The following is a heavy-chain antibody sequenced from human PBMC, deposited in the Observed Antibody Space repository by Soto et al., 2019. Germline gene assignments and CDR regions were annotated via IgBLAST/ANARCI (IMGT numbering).Heavy chain of an antibody. CDR2: ISSSSSDT. D-gene: IGHD5-18*01. J-gene: IGHJ4*02. CDR1: GFTFSDYY. CDR3: ARDLGGYSYGRNDFDY. Sequence: QVQLVESGGGLVKPGGSLRLSCAASGFTFSDYYMSWIRQAPGKGLEWVSYISSSSSDTNYADSVKGRFTISRDNAKNSLYLQMNSQRAEDTAVYYCARDLGGYSYGRNDFDYWGQGTLVTVSS. V-gene: IGHV3-11*06.